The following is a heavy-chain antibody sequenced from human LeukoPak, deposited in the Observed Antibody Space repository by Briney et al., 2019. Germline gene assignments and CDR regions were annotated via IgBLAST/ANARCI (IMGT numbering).Heavy chain of an antibody. CDR1: GYTFTSYG. Sequence: ASVKVSCKASGYTFTSYGISWVRQAPGQGLEWMGWISAYNGNTNYALKLQGRVTMTTDTSTSTAYMELRSLRSDDTAVYYCAVTAFTYYYDSSGYYLPDYWGQGTLVTVSS. CDR3: AVTAFTYYYDSSGYYLPDY. D-gene: IGHD3-22*01. J-gene: IGHJ4*02. CDR2: ISAYNGNT. V-gene: IGHV1-18*01.